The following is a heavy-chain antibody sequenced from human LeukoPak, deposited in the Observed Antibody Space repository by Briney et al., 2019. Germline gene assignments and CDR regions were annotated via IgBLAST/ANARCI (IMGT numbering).Heavy chain of an antibody. CDR2: ISWSSGSI. J-gene: IGHJ4*02. D-gene: IGHD6-19*01. Sequence: GRSLRLSCAASGFTFDDYAMHWVRQAPGKGLEWVSGISWSSGSIGYADSVKGRFTISRDNAKNSLYLQMNSLRAEDTALYYCAKDNSGGVSYSSGWHNTFDYWGQGTLVTVSS. V-gene: IGHV3-9*01. CDR1: GFTFDDYA. CDR3: AKDNSGGVSYSSGWHNTFDY.